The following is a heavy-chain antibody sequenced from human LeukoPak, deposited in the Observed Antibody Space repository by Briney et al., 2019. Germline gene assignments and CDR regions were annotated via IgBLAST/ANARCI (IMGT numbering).Heavy chain of an antibody. V-gene: IGHV3-23*01. CDR3: AKESPVGATRWFDP. CDR2: ISASGGST. Sequence: GGPLRLSCAASGFTFSNYAMSWVRQAPGKGLEWVSTISASGGSTYSADSVKGRFTISRDNSKNTLYLQMNSLRAEDTAVYSCAKESPVGATRWFDPWGQGTLVTVSS. D-gene: IGHD1-26*01. CDR1: GFTFSNYA. J-gene: IGHJ5*02.